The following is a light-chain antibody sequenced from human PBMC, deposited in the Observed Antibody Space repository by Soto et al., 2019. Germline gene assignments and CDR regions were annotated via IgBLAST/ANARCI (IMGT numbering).Light chain of an antibody. CDR3: SSYTTSSTYV. CDR1: STDVGRYNY. CDR2: DVA. J-gene: IGLJ1*01. V-gene: IGLV2-14*01. Sequence: QSALTQPASVSGSPGQPITISCTGTSTDVGRYNYVSWYQRHPGKAPKLMIYDVANRPSGVSNRFSGSKSGITASLTISGLQAEDEADYYCSSYTTSSTYVFGTGTKVPS.